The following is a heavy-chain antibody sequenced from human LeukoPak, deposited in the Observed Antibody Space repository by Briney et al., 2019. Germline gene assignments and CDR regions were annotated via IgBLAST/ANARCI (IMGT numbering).Heavy chain of an antibody. D-gene: IGHD6-13*01. CDR3: ARHWETSSWYVDY. CDR2: IYSSGST. CDR1: GGSISSYY. V-gene: IGHV4-59*08. J-gene: IGHJ4*02. Sequence: SETLSLTCTVSGGSISSYYWSWIRQPPGKGLEWIGYIYSSGSTNYNPSLKSRATISVDTSKNQLSLKLSSVTAADTAVYYCARHWETSSWYVDYWGQGTLVTVSS.